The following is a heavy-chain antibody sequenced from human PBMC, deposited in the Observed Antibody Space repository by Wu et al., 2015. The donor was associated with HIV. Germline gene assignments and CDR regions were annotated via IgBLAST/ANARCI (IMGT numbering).Heavy chain of an antibody. V-gene: IGHV1-69*14. CDR2: IIPIFGTT. D-gene: IGHD6-13*01. CDR3: ARGSPIWIAAAGTNWFDP. CDR1: GGTFSSFP. Sequence: QVQLVQSGAEVKKPGSSVKVSCKASGGTFSSFPISWVRQAPGQGLEWMGGIIPIFGTTNYAHKFQGRVTITADKSTSTAYVELNSLTSEDTAVYYCARGSPIWIAAAGTNWFDPWGQGTLVTVSS. J-gene: IGHJ5*02.